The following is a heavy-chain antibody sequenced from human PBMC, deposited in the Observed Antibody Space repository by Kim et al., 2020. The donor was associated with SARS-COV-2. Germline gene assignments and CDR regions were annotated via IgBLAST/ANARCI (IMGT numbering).Heavy chain of an antibody. CDR1: GGSFSGYY. V-gene: IGHV4-34*01. CDR2: INHSGST. Sequence: SETLSLTCAVYGGSFSGYYWSWIRQPPGKGLEWIGEINHSGSTNYNPSLKSRVTISVDTSKNQFSLKLSSVTAADTAVYYCARGGGRQWLAHGNEYFQHWGRGKLDTAPS. D-gene: IGHD6-19*01. CDR3: ARGGGRQWLAHGNEYFQH. J-gene: IGHJ1*01.